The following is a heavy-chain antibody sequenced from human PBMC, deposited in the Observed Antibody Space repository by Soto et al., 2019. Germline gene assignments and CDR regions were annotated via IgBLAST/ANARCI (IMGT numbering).Heavy chain of an antibody. Sequence: QVQLQESGPGLVKPSQTLSLTCTVSGGSISSGGYYWSWIRQHPGKGLEWIGYIYYSGSTYYNPSLKSRVTISVDTSKNQFSLKLSSVTAADTAVYYCARDPIPLYSGYDYVPYWGQGTLVTVSS. CDR2: IYYSGST. CDR3: ARDPIPLYSGYDYVPY. J-gene: IGHJ4*02. D-gene: IGHD5-12*01. CDR1: GGSISSGGYY. V-gene: IGHV4-31*03.